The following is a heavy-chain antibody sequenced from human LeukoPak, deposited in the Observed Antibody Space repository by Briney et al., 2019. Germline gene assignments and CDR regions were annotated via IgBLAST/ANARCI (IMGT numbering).Heavy chain of an antibody. Sequence: SETLSLTCTVSGGSISSSSYYWGWIRQPPEKGLEWIGSIHYSGSTYYNPSLKSRVTISVDTSKNQFSLKLSSVTAADTAVYYCASLVRSGQYYFDYWGQGTLVTVSS. J-gene: IGHJ4*02. CDR1: GGSISSSSYY. CDR2: IHYSGST. D-gene: IGHD3-10*01. CDR3: ASLVRSGQYYFDY. V-gene: IGHV4-39*07.